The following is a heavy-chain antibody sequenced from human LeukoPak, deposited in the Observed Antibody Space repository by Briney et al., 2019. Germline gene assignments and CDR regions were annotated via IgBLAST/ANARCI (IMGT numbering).Heavy chain of an antibody. CDR2: FHPEDGGT. J-gene: IGHJ6*02. V-gene: IGHV1-24*01. CDR3: ATRLAVRRVPSPRIYYYYGMDV. CDR1: GYTLTELS. D-gene: IGHD3-10*01. Sequence: ASVKVSCKVSGYTLTELSMHWVRQAPGKGLEWMGGFHPEDGGTSYVQKFQGRVTMTEDTSTDTVYMELSSLRSEDTALYYSATRLAVRRVPSPRIYYYYGMDVWGQGTTVTVSS.